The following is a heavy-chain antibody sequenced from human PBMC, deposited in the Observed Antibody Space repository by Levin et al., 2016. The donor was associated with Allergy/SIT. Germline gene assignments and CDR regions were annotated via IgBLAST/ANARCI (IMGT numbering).Heavy chain of an antibody. CDR2: IYSGGST. D-gene: IGHD6-13*01. J-gene: IGHJ6*02. Sequence: VRQAPGKGLEWVSVIYSGGSTYYADSVKGRFTISRDNSKNTLYLQMNSLRAEDTAVYYCARTTYSSSWYYGMDVWGQGTTVTVSS. V-gene: IGHV3-53*01. CDR3: ARTTYSSSWYYGMDV.